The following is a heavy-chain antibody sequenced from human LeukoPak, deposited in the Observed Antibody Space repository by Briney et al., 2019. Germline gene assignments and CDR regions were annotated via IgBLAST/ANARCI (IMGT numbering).Heavy chain of an antibody. J-gene: IGHJ4*02. CDR3: ARDLRLWFGESPFDY. V-gene: IGHV3-74*01. D-gene: IGHD3-10*01. Sequence: GGSLRLSXAASGFTFSSYWMHWVRQAPGKGLVWVSRINSDGSSTSYADSVKGRFTISRDNAKNTLYLRMNSLRAEDTAVYYCARDLRLWFGESPFDYWGQGTLVTVSS. CDR2: INSDGSST. CDR1: GFTFSSYW.